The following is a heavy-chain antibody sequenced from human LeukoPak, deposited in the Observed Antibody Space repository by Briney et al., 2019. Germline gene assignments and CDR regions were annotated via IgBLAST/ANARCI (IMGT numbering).Heavy chain of an antibody. J-gene: IGHJ6*02. V-gene: IGHV3-49*03. Sequence: GGPLRLPCTASGFTFGDYAMSWFRQAPGKGLEWVGLIRSKAYGGTTGYAASVKGRFTNSRGDSKSIAYLQMNSLKTEDTAVYYCTRDGPIVVVPAAMPRYYSYYYDMDVWGQGTTVTVSS. CDR3: TRDGPIVVVPAAMPRYYSYYYDMDV. CDR1: GFTFGDYA. CDR2: IRSKAYGGTT. D-gene: IGHD2-2*01.